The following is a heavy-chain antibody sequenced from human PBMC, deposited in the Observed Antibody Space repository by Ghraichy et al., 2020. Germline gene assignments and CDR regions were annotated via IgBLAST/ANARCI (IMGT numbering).Heavy chain of an antibody. J-gene: IGHJ4*02. CDR3: AGTMAGSGDYFDY. CDR2: IYYSGST. D-gene: IGHD3-10*01. V-gene: IGHV4-59*01. Sequence: SETLSLTCTVSGGSISSYYWSWIRQPPGKGLEWIGYIYYSGSTNYNPSLKSRVTISVDTSKNQFSLKLSSVTAADTAVYYCAGTMAGSGDYFDYWGQGTLVTVSS. CDR1: GGSISSYY.